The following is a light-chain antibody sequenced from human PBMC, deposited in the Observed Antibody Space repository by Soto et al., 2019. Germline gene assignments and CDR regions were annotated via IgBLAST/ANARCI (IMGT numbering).Light chain of an antibody. CDR1: SGDVGGYYY. CDR3: SSYTAGGTI. V-gene: IGLV2-14*01. J-gene: IGLJ1*01. CDR2: EVS. Sequence: QSALAQPASVSGSPGQSITISCTGTSGDVGGYYYVSWYQQLPGKAPKLMISEVSNRPSGVSNRFSGSKSGNTASLTISGLKAEDEDAYYCSSYTAGGTIFGTGTKVTVL.